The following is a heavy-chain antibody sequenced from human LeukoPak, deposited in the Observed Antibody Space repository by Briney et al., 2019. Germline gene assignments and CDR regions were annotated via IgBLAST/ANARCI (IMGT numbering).Heavy chain of an antibody. V-gene: IGHV4-59*08. Sequence: SETLSLTCTVSGGSISSYYWSWIRQPPGKGLEWIGYIYYSGSTNYNPSLKSRVTISVDTSKNQFSLKLSSVTAADTAVYYCARSLRGYSYGYGLIDYWGQGTLVTVSS. CDR3: ARSLRGYSYGYGLIDY. J-gene: IGHJ4*02. D-gene: IGHD5-18*01. CDR1: GGSISSYY. CDR2: IYYSGST.